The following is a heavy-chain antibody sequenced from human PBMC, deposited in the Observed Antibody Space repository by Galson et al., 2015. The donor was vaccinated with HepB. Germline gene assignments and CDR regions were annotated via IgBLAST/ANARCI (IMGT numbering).Heavy chain of an antibody. V-gene: IGHV5-51*03. J-gene: IGHJ5*02. CDR1: GYSFTSYW. CDR3: ARRAGEGQLVRYYNWFDP. Sequence: QSGAEVKKPGESLKISCKGSGYSFTSYWIGWVRQMPGKGLEWMGIIYPGDSDTRYSPSFQGQVTISADKSISTAYLQWSSLKASDTAMYYRARRAGEGQLVRYYNWFDPWGQGTLVTVSS. CDR2: IYPGDSDT. D-gene: IGHD6-6*01.